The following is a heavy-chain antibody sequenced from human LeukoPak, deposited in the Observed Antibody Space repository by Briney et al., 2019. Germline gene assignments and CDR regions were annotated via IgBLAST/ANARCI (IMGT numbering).Heavy chain of an antibody. Sequence: SETLSLTCAVYGGSFSGYYWRWIRQPPGKGLEWMGEINHSGSTNYNPSLKSRVNISVDTSKNQFSLKLSSVTAADTAVYYCAGGRYYYGSGSYYNAGASFDYWGQGTLVTVSS. V-gene: IGHV4-34*01. J-gene: IGHJ4*02. D-gene: IGHD3-10*01. CDR1: GGSFSGYY. CDR3: AGGRYYYGSGSYYNAGASFDY. CDR2: INHSGST.